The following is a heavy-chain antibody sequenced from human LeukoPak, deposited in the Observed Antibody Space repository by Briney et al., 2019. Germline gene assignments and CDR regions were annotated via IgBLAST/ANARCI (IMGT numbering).Heavy chain of an antibody. CDR2: ISGYSTNT. J-gene: IGHJ4*02. D-gene: IGHD1-26*01. CDR3: AKAGRGTYYYFDY. Sequence: ASVKISCKASGYTFNRNGIIWVRQAPGQGLEWMGWISGYSTNTKYAQKVQARITMTSDASSSTVYMELTSLTSDDTAVYYCAKAGRGTYYYFDYWGQGTLVTVSS. CDR1: GYTFNRNG. V-gene: IGHV1-18*01.